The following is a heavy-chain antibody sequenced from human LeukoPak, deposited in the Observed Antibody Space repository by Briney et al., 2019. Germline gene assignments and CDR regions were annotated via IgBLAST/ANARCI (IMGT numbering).Heavy chain of an antibody. Sequence: GESLKISCKGSGYSFTSYWIGWVRQMPGKGLEWMGIIYPGDSDTRYGPSLQGQVTISADKSISTAYLQWNSLKASDTAMYYCARHAKVSIVVVPAAFYGMDVWGQGTTVTVSS. CDR1: GYSFTSYW. J-gene: IGHJ6*02. V-gene: IGHV5-51*01. D-gene: IGHD2-2*01. CDR2: IYPGDSDT. CDR3: ARHAKVSIVVVPAAFYGMDV.